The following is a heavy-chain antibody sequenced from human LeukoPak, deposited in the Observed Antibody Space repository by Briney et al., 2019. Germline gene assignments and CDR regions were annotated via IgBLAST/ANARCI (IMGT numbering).Heavy chain of an antibody. V-gene: IGHV4-59*12. CDR3: ARAQWLADY. CDR2: IYYSGST. CDR1: GGSISGYY. D-gene: IGHD6-19*01. Sequence: SETLSLTCTASGGSISGYYWSWIRQPPGKGLEWIGYIYYSGSTNYNPSLKSRVTISVDTSKNQFSLKLSSVTAADTAVYYCARAQWLADYWGQGTLVTVSS. J-gene: IGHJ4*02.